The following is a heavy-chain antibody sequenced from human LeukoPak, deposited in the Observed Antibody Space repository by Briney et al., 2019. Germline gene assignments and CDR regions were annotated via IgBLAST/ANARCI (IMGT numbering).Heavy chain of an antibody. CDR3: AKAMISGYDYDY. D-gene: IGHD5-12*01. J-gene: IGHJ4*02. V-gene: IGHV3-23*01. CDR1: GFTFSSYA. CDR2: ITDSGGST. Sequence: PGGSLRLSCAASGFTFSSYAMSWVRQAPGKGLEWASAITDSGGSTYYADSVRGRFTISRDNSRNTLYLQMNSLRAEDTAVYYCAKAMISGYDYDYWGQGTLVTVSS.